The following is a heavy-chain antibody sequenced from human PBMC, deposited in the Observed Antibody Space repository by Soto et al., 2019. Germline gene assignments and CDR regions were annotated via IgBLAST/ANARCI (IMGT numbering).Heavy chain of an antibody. CDR1: GFTFSSYG. V-gene: IGHV3-30*03. J-gene: IGHJ4*02. CDR3: ARDFDGSSGYYSVYFDY. Sequence: GGSLRLSCAASGFTFSSYGMHWVRQAPGKGLEWVAVISYDGSNKYYADSVKGRFTISRDNSKNTLYLQTNSLRAEDTAVYYCARDFDGSSGYYSVYFDYWGQGTLVTVSS. CDR2: ISYDGSNK. D-gene: IGHD3-22*01.